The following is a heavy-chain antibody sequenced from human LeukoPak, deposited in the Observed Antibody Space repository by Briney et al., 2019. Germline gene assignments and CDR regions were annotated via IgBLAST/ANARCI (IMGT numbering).Heavy chain of an antibody. Sequence: GGSLRLSCAASGFPFSSYAMSWVRQAPGKGLEWVSAISGSGGSTYYADSVKGRFTISRDNSKNTLYLQMNSLRAEDTAVYYCAKDQWEDTAMVTSDYWGQGTLVTVSS. V-gene: IGHV3-23*01. J-gene: IGHJ4*02. CDR3: AKDQWEDTAMVTSDY. CDR2: ISGSGGST. D-gene: IGHD5-18*01. CDR1: GFPFSSYA.